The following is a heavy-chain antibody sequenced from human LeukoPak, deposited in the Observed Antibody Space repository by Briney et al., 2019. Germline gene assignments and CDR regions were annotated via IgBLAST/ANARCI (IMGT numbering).Heavy chain of an antibody. CDR3: ARLTYYDFWSGYNYAFDI. J-gene: IGHJ3*02. CDR1: GSTFTGYY. Sequence: ASVKVSCKSSGSTFTGYYLHWMRQPPGQGLEWMGWINLSSGGKYYAQKFHGRVTMTRDTSISTAYMELSRLRSDDTAVYYCARLTYYDFWSGYNYAFDIWGQGTMVTVSS. D-gene: IGHD3-3*01. CDR2: INLSSGGK. V-gene: IGHV1-2*02.